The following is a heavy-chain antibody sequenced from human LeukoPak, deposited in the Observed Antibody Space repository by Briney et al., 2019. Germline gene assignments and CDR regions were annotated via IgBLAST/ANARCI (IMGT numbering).Heavy chain of an antibody. J-gene: IGHJ5*02. CDR2: INGGAERT. CDR1: GIAFSNTA. D-gene: IGHD2-15*01. V-gene: IGHV3-23*01. CDR3: GKDGGQYCSGPEFDP. Sequence: GGSLRLSCAASGIAFSNTALNWARKSQGRGLGWVSVINGGAERTFYPDSVKCRYPMSRDNSKNMVYRQMSSLRPDNTAIYHCGKDGGQYCSGPEFDPRGQGALLTVSS.